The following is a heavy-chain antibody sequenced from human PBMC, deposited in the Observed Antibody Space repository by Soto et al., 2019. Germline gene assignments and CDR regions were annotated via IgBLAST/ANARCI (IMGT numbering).Heavy chain of an antibody. Sequence: QVQLQESGPGLVKSSETLSLTCTVSGGSFSPNYWAWIRQPPGKGLEWIGYIYYAGTTSYNPSLKSRVTIYLETSKSQFTLRLTSVTASDTDVYYCARLGAYYQSLDPWGQGTLVTVSS. V-gene: IGHV4-59*08. D-gene: IGHD2-21*01. CDR3: ARLGAYYQSLDP. CDR1: GGSFSPNY. J-gene: IGHJ5*02. CDR2: IYYAGTT.